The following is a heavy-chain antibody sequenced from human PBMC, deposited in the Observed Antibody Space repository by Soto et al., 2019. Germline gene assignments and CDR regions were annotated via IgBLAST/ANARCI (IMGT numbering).Heavy chain of an antibody. CDR3: AKQQGPGTPYYYAMDV. D-gene: IGHD1-1*01. CDR2: LSGSGGST. V-gene: IGHV3-23*01. J-gene: IGHJ6*02. Sequence: EVQLLEAGGCLVQPGGSQRLSCAASGFTFSSYAMTWVRQAPGKGLEWVSTLSGSGGSTYYAASVKGRFTISRDNSKDTLYLEMNSLRGDDTAVYFCAKQQGPGTPYYYAMDVWGQGTAVTVSS. CDR1: GFTFSSYA.